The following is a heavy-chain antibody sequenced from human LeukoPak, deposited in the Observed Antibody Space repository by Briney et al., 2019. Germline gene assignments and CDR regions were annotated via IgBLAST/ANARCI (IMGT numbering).Heavy chain of an antibody. CDR1: GGSFSRYY. D-gene: IGHD1-1*01. J-gene: IGHJ4*03. CDR3: ARGPTISETGYFDF. Sequence: SETLSLTCAVYGGSFSRYYWSWIRQSPGKGLEWIAEIDHRGDTNYNPSVKSRVTVSVDTSKNQFSLKVRSLTAADTAVYYCARGPTISETGYFDFWGQGTLVTVSS. CDR2: IDHRGDT. V-gene: IGHV4-34*01.